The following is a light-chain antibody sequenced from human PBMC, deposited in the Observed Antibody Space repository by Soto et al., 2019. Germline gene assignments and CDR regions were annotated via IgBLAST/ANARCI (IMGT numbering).Light chain of an antibody. CDR3: QHYNSYSEE. V-gene: IGKV1-5*03. CDR2: KAS. Sequence: DIQMTQSPSTLSGSVGDRVTITCRASQTISSWLAWYQQKPGKAPKLLIYKASTLKSGVLSRFSGSGSGTEFTLTISSLQPDDFATYYCQHYNSYSEEFGQGTKV. J-gene: IGKJ1*01. CDR1: QTISSW.